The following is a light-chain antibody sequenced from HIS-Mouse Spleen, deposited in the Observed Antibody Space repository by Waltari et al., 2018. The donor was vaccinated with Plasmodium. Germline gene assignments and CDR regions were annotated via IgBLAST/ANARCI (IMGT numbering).Light chain of an antibody. CDR3: QSYDSSNHWV. CDR2: EDN. CDR1: SGPFARNH. V-gene: IGLV6-57*04. Sequence: NFMLTQPHSVSESPEKTVTISCTRSSGPFARNHLQWYQKRPGSAPSTVIYEDNQRPSGVPVRFSGSIDSSSNSASLTISGLKTEDEADYYCQSYDSSNHWVLGGGTKLTVL. J-gene: IGLJ3*02.